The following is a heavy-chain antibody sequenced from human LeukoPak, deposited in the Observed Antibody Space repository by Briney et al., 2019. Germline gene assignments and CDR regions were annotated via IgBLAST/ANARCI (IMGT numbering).Heavy chain of an antibody. J-gene: IGHJ4*02. Sequence: ASVKVSREASGYTFTSYDINWVRQATGQGLEWMGWVNPNSGHTGYAQKFQGRVTMTRNTSISTAYMELSSLRSEDTAVYYCARGAPGSYCSGGSCPYFDYWGQGTLVSVSS. V-gene: IGHV1-8*01. CDR3: ARGAPGSYCSGGSCPYFDY. D-gene: IGHD2-15*01. CDR1: GYTFTSYD. CDR2: VNPNSGHT.